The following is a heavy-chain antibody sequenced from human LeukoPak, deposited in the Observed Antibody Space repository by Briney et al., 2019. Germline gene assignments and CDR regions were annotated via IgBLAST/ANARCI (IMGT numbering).Heavy chain of an antibody. CDR1: GYNVTTNY. V-gene: IGHV3-66*01. J-gene: IGHJ4*02. D-gene: IGHD2-21*01. CDR2: LYASGFT. Sequence: GGSLTLSCAASGYNVTTNYMTWLRQAPGKELEWVSLLYASGFTQYADSVKCRFTISRDSSKNTSYLQMDNLRIEDTAVYYCARFARSVSSLPVDYWGQGTLVTVSS. CDR3: ARFARSVSSLPVDY.